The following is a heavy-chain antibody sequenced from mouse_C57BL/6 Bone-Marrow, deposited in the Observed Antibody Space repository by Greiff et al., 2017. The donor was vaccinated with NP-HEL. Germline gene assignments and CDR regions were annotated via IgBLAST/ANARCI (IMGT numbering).Heavy chain of an antibody. J-gene: IGHJ4*01. CDR3: ARHVYYGNYYAMDY. CDR1: GFTFSSYG. V-gene: IGHV5-6*01. D-gene: IGHD2-1*01. CDR2: ISSGGSYT. Sequence: EVKLMESGGDLVKPGGSLKLSCAASGFTFSSYGMSWVRQTPDKRLEWVATISSGGSYTYYPDSVQGRFTISRDNANNTLYLQMSSLKSEDTAMYYCARHVYYGNYYAMDYWGQGTSVTVSS.